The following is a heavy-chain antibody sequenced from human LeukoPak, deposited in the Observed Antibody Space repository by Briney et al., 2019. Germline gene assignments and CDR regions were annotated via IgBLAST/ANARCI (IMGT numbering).Heavy chain of an antibody. V-gene: IGHV3-64D*06. CDR2: ISTDGRNT. Sequence: GGSLRLSCLATGFALSTYAMHWVRQAPGKGLEHVSTISTDGRNTYYADSVKGRFTISRDTSKNTLYLQMSSLRGDDTAVYYCLKGPQGPIWQQLVPDHWGQGTQVTVSS. J-gene: IGHJ4*02. D-gene: IGHD6-13*01. CDR1: GFALSTYA. CDR3: LKGPQGPIWQQLVPDH.